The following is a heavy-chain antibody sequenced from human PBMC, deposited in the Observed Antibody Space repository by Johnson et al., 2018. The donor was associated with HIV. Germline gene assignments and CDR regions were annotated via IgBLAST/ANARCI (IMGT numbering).Heavy chain of an antibody. Sequence: EMQLVESGGGVIRPGGSLRLSCAASRFTFNDYGMSWVRQAPGKGLEWVSGINWNGGSTGYADSVKGRFTISRDNAKNSLYLQMNSLRAEDTAVYYCARDRKSGSYGVDAFDIWGQGTMVTVSS. D-gene: IGHD1-26*01. CDR2: INWNGGST. J-gene: IGHJ3*02. CDR1: RFTFNDYG. V-gene: IGHV3-20*04. CDR3: ARDRKSGSYGVDAFDI.